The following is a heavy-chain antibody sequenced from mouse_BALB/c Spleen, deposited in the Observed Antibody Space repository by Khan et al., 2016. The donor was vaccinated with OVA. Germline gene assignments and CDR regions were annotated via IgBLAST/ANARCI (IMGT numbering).Heavy chain of an antibody. CDR1: GFSLTDYG. J-gene: IGHJ2*01. Sequence: QVQLKESGPGLVAPSQSLSITCTVSGFSLTDYGVSWIRQPPGKGLEWLGVIWGGGITYYNSALKSRLSISKDNSKSQVFLKMNSLQTDDTSMYYRAKHLIQYPYYFDYWGQGTTLTGSS. V-gene: IGHV2-6-5*01. CDR3: AKHLIQYPYYFDY. CDR2: IWGGGIT.